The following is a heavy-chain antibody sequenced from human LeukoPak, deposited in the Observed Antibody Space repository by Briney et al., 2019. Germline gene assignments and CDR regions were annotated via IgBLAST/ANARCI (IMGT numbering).Heavy chain of an antibody. D-gene: IGHD5-18*01. V-gene: IGHV4-59*08. CDR3: ARAPGYSYGYRYFDL. Sequence: SETLSLTCTVSGGSISSYYWSWIRQPPGKGLEWIGSIYHSGNTYYNSSLKSRVTISEDTSKNQFSLKLSFVTAADTAVYYCARAPGYSYGYRYFDLWGRGTLVTVSS. CDR2: IYHSGNT. CDR1: GGSISSYY. J-gene: IGHJ2*01.